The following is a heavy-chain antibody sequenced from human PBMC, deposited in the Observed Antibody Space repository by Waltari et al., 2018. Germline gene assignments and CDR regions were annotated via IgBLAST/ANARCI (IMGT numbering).Heavy chain of an antibody. CDR3: ASYDY. J-gene: IGHJ4*02. Sequence: EVQLVESGGGLVQPGWSLRPSCAALGLPFMSYAMHWVRQAPGKGLEYGSAISCNGGSTYYANSVKGRFTISRDNSKNTLYLQMGSLRAEDMAVYYCASYDYWGQGTLVTVSS. CDR1: GLPFMSYA. V-gene: IGHV3-64*01. CDR2: ISCNGGST.